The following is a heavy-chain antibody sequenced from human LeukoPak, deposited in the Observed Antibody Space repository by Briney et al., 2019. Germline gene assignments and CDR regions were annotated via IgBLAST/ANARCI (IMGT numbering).Heavy chain of an antibody. D-gene: IGHD4-23*01. CDR3: VGCGAYGGL. Sequence: GGSLRLSCAASGFSFNDYDMHWVRQGKGKGLDWVSYISGSSGTIHYADSVRGRFTISRDNVKKSLYLYVNNLRAEDTAVYYCVGCGAYGGLWGQGSVVTVSP. V-gene: IGHV3-48*01. CDR2: ISGSSGTI. J-gene: IGHJ4*02. CDR1: GFSFNDYD.